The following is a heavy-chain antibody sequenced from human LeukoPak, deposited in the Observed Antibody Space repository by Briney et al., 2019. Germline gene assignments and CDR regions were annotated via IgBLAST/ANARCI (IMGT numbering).Heavy chain of an antibody. CDR2: ISSSSSYI. CDR3: ARPTTYCSSTSCQPRV. J-gene: IGHJ6*04. CDR1: GFTFSSCS. Sequence: PGGSLRLSCAASGFTFSSCSMNWVRQAPGKGLEWVSSISSSSSYIYYADSVKGRFTISRDNAKNSLYLQMNSLRAEDTAVYYCARPTTYCSSTSCQPRVWGKGTTVTVSS. V-gene: IGHV3-21*01. D-gene: IGHD2-2*01.